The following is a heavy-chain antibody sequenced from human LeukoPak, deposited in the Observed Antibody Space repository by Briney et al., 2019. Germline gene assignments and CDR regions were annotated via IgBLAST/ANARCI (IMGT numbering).Heavy chain of an antibody. Sequence: GASVKVSCKSSGYTFTGYYLHWVRQAPGQGLEWMGWINPNSGGTNYAQKFQGRVTMTRDTSISTAYMELSRLRSDGTAVYYCARDSGSFFDYWGQGTLVTVSS. CDR2: INPNSGGT. CDR3: ARDSGSFFDY. J-gene: IGHJ4*02. V-gene: IGHV1-2*02. CDR1: GYTFTGYY. D-gene: IGHD1-26*01.